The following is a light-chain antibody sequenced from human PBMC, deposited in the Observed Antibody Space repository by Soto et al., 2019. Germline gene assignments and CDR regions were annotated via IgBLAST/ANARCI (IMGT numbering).Light chain of an antibody. CDR1: SSDAGSYNL. Sequence: QSALTQPASVSGSPGQSITISCTGTSSDAGSYNLVSWYQQHPGKAPKILIYEGSKRPSGVSNRFSGSKSANTASLTISGLQAEDEADYYCCSYAGSSTFVFGTGTKLTVL. J-gene: IGLJ1*01. V-gene: IGLV2-23*01. CDR2: EGS. CDR3: CSYAGSSTFV.